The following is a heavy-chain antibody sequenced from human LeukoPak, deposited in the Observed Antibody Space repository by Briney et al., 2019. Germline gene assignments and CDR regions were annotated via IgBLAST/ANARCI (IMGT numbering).Heavy chain of an antibody. Sequence: PGESLRLSCAASGFTFSYYWMHWVRQAPGKGLVWVSRINHDGSSTTYADSVKGRFTISRDNAKNMLYLQMNSLGAEDTAVYFCARAPYSTGRGYYFDYWGQGALVTVSS. CDR1: GFTFSYYW. V-gene: IGHV3-74*01. J-gene: IGHJ4*02. D-gene: IGHD2-8*02. CDR2: INHDGSST. CDR3: ARAPYSTGRGYYFDY.